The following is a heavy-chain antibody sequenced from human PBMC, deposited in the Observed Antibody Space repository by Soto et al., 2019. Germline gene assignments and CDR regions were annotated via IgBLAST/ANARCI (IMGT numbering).Heavy chain of an antibody. D-gene: IGHD6-13*01. V-gene: IGHV4-39*01. J-gene: IGHJ2*01. CDR2: IYYSGST. Sequence: QLQLQESGPGLVKPSETLSLTCTVSGGSISSSSYYWGWIRQPPGKGLEWIGSIYYSGSTYYNPSLKSRVTIPADTSTNPFSLKLSSVPAADTAVYHCARHVAPQLVRYFDLWGRGTLVTVSS. CDR1: GGSISSSSYY. CDR3: ARHVAPQLVRYFDL.